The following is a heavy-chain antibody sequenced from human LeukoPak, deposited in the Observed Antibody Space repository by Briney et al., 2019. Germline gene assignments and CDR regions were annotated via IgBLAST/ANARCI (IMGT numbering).Heavy chain of an antibody. CDR2: IWHDGSEK. J-gene: IGHJ5*02. V-gene: IGHV3-33*08. Sequence: GGSLRLSCAASGFTFSSYAMHWVRQAPGKGLEWVAVIWHDGSEKYYEDSVKGRFTISRDNSKNTLYLQMNSLRAEDTAVYYCARGWAVAGNPNWFDPWGQGTLVTVSS. CDR3: ARGWAVAGNPNWFDP. D-gene: IGHD6-19*01. CDR1: GFTFSSYA.